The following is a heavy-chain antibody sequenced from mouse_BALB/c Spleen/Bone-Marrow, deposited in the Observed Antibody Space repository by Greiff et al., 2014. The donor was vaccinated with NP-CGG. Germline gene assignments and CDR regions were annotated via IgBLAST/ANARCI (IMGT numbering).Heavy chain of an antibody. Sequence: VQLKPSGAELVKPGASVKLSCTASGFNIKDTYMHWVKQRPEQGLEWIGRIDPANGNTKYDPKFQGKATITADTSSNTAYLQLSSLTSEDTAVYYCARYRLGTYFDYWGQGTTLTVSS. D-gene: IGHD1-2*01. J-gene: IGHJ2*01. CDR3: ARYRLGTYFDY. CDR1: GFNIKDTY. V-gene: IGHV14-3*02. CDR2: IDPANGNT.